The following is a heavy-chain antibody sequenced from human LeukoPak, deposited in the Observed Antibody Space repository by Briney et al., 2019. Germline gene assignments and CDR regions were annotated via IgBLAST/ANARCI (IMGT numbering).Heavy chain of an antibody. CDR3: ARHRYYYDSSGYYYQP. V-gene: IGHV4-59*01. CDR2: IYYSGST. Sequence: SETLSLTCTVSVPSISSYYGSWIRQPPGKGLEWIGYIYYSGSTNYNPSLKSRVTISVDTSKNQFSLRLSSVTAADTAVYYCARHRYYYDSSGYYYQPWGQGTLVTVSS. CDR1: VPSISSYY. D-gene: IGHD3-22*01. J-gene: IGHJ5*02.